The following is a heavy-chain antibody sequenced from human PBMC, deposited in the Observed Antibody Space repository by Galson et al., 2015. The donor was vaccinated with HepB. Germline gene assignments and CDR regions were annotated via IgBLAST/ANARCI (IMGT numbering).Heavy chain of an antibody. CDR1: GFSFTRYA. V-gene: IGHV3-23*01. CDR3: AKDGIMVSNNPYQLHF. J-gene: IGHJ4*02. D-gene: IGHD2-8*01. Sequence: SLRLSCAASGFSFTRYAMTWVRQAPGKGLEWVSSITSSGGNSYYTDSVKGRFTVSRDNSKNKLLLQLSSLRPEDTAVYYCAKDGIMVSNNPYQLHFWGQGTLVSVSS. CDR2: ITSSGGNS.